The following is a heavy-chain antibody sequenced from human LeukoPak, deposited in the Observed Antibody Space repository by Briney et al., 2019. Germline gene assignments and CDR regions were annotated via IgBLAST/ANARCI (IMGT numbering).Heavy chain of an antibody. Sequence: PGGSLRLSCAASGFTFSSYAMSWVRQAPGKGLEWVSAISGSGGSTYYADSVKGRFTISRDNSKNTLYLQMNSLRAEDTAVYYCARAPLLDTAMDYWGQGTLVTVSS. CDR1: GFTFSSYA. D-gene: IGHD5-18*01. V-gene: IGHV3-23*01. J-gene: IGHJ4*02. CDR2: ISGSGGST. CDR3: ARAPLLDTAMDY.